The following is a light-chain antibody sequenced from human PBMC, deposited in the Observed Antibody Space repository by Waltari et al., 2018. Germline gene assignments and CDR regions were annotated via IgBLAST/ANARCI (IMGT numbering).Light chain of an antibody. Sequence: SYELTQAPSVSVSPGQTATIPCPGEGLPTKHAYWYQQKSGRAPVMVIYEDTKRPSGIPERFSGSSSGTMATLTITGAQVEDEAVYYCYSTDRSGKYRTFGGGTKLTVL. CDR2: EDT. J-gene: IGLJ2*01. CDR3: YSTDRSGKYRT. V-gene: IGLV3-10*01. CDR1: GLPTKH.